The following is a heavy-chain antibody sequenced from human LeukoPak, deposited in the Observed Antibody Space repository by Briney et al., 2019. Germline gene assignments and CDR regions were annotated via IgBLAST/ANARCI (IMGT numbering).Heavy chain of an antibody. V-gene: IGHV3-30*04. Sequence: PGRSLRLSCAASGFNFGSYAMHWVRQAPDKGLQWVAVIWYDGSNKYYADSVKGRSTISRDNSKSTVFLQMNSLRIEDTGVYYCARGAHYGGNPPDYWGQGTLVTVSS. J-gene: IGHJ4*02. CDR2: IWYDGSNK. CDR3: ARGAHYGGNPPDY. D-gene: IGHD4-23*01. CDR1: GFNFGSYA.